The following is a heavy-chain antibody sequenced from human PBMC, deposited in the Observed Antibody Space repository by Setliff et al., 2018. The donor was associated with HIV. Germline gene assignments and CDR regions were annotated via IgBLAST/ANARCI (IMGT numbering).Heavy chain of an antibody. V-gene: IGHV1-18*01. D-gene: IGHD1-26*01. J-gene: IGHJ4*02. CDR3: ARDSLKVGARYYES. CDR1: GYTFTSYG. Sequence: ASVKVSCKASGYTFTSYGISWVRQAPGQGLEWMGWISTYNGNTHYAQKLQGRVTMTRDTPTSTVYMGLSSLRSEDTAVYYCARDSLKVGARYYESWGQGTLVTVSS. CDR2: ISTYNGNT.